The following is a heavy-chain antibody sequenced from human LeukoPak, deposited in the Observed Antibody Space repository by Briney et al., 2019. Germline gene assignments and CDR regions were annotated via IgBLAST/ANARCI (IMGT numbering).Heavy chain of an antibody. CDR3: ARGSRDIVVVPAAILVHYYYYMDV. J-gene: IGHJ6*03. Sequence: SETLSLTCAVYGGSFSGYYWSWIRQPPGKGLEWTGEINHSGSTNYNPSLKSRVTISVDTSKNQFSLKLSSVTAADTAVYYCARGSRDIVVVPAAILVHYYYYMDVWGKGTTVTVSS. D-gene: IGHD2-2*02. CDR1: GGSFSGYY. V-gene: IGHV4-34*01. CDR2: INHSGST.